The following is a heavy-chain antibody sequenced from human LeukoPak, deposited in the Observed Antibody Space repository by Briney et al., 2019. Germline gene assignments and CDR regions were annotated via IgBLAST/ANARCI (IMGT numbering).Heavy chain of an antibody. V-gene: IGHV3-30*18. CDR3: AKDRTRRGADYCFDY. J-gene: IGHJ4*02. D-gene: IGHD3-10*01. CDR2: ISTDGNDK. CDR1: GFTFSSYG. Sequence: GRSLRLSCAASGFTFSSYGIHWVRQAPGKGLEWVAVISTDGNDKYYADSVKGRSTISRDNSKSTLYLQMNSLRAEDTAVYYCAKDRTRRGADYCFDYWGQGTLVTVSS.